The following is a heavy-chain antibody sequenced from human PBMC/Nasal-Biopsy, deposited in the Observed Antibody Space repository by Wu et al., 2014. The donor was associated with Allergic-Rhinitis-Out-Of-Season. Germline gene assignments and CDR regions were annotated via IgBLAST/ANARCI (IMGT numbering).Heavy chain of an antibody. D-gene: IGHD2-21*01. V-gene: IGHV3-23*01. CDR1: GFTFSGFA. Sequence: LRLSCAASGFTFSGFAMHWIRQGPVKGLEWVSGISASGGSTYYADPVRGRFTISRDNSRNMLFLQMNSLTAEDTALYYCARAPAVIIRLDAFHMWGQGTTVTVSS. J-gene: IGHJ3*02. CDR2: ISASGGST. CDR3: ARAPAVIIRLDAFHM.